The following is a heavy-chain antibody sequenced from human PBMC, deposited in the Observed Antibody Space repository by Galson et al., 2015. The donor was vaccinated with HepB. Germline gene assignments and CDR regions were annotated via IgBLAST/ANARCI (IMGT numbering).Heavy chain of an antibody. CDR2: TSYDGSSK. CDR1: GFTFSAFG. D-gene: IGHD3/OR15-3a*01. CDR3: VKGRVPTITLISVDG. Sequence: SLRLSCAASGFTFSAFGMHWVRQAPGKGLEWVAVTSYDGSSKYYGDSVKGRFTISRDNSKNTLYLQMDSLGAEDTAVYYCVKGRVPTITLISVDGWGPGTLVTVSS. V-gene: IGHV3-30*18. J-gene: IGHJ4*02.